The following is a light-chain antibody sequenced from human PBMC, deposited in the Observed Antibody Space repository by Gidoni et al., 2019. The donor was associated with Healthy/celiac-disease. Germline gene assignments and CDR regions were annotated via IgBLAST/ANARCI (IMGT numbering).Light chain of an antibody. V-gene: IGKV1-9*01. J-gene: IGKJ3*01. CDR2: AAS. CDR3: QQLNSYFFT. CDR1: QSISSY. Sequence: DLQLTPSPSFLSASVGDRVTITCRASQSISSYLAWYQQKPGKAPKLLIYAASTLQRGVPSRFSGSGSGTEFTLTISSLQPEDFATYYCQQLNSYFFTFGPGTKVDIK.